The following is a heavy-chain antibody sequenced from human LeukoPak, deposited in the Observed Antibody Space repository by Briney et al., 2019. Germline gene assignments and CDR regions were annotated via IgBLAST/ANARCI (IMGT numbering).Heavy chain of an antibody. J-gene: IGHJ4*02. D-gene: IGHD6-19*01. Sequence: PGGSLRLSCAAPGFIFDNYAIHWVRQAPGKGLEWVSLISGDGGSTFYADSVRGRFTISRDNTRKSLSLQMSSLRSEDTALYYCARESETSGWYDYWGQGTLATVSS. CDR3: ARESETSGWYDY. CDR2: ISGDGGST. CDR1: GFIFDNYA. V-gene: IGHV3-43*02.